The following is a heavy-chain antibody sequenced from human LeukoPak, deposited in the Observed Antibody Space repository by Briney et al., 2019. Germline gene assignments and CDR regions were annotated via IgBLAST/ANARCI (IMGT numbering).Heavy chain of an antibody. CDR3: ARGSSNIAARNNWFDP. CDR2: ISSSSSYI. V-gene: IGHV3-21*01. J-gene: IGHJ5*02. CDR1: GFPLSCYS. Sequence: GGSLRLSCAASGFPLSCYSMNWVRQAPGKGLEWVSSISSSSSYIYYADSVKGRFTISRDNAKKSVYLQMNSLRVEDTAVYYCARGSSNIAARNNWFDPWGQGTLVTVSS. D-gene: IGHD6-6*01.